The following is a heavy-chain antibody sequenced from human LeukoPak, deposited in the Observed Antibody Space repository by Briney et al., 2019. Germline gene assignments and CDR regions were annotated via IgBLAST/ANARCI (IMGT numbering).Heavy chain of an antibody. CDR3: ARIPYYDFWSGSGDDAFDI. Sequence: ASVKVSCKASGYTFTGYYMHWVRQAPGQGLEWMGWINPNSGGTNYVQKFQGRVTMTRDMSTSTVYMELSSLRSEDTAVYYCARIPYYDFWSGSGDDAFDIWGQGTMVTVSS. CDR1: GYTFTGYY. V-gene: IGHV1-2*02. D-gene: IGHD3-3*01. J-gene: IGHJ3*02. CDR2: INPNSGGT.